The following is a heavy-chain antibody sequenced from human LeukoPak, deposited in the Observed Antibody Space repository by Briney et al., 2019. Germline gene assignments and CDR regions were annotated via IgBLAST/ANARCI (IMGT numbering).Heavy chain of an antibody. CDR2: IYYSGST. D-gene: IGHD1-26*01. Sequence: SETLSLTCTVSGGSISSGGYYWSWIRQHPGKGLEWIGYIYYSGSTYYNPSLKSRVTISVDTSKNQFSLKLSAVTAADTAVYYCARDSGNNWFDPWGQGTLVTVSS. CDR3: ARDSGNNWFDP. CDR1: GGSISSGGYY. J-gene: IGHJ5*02. V-gene: IGHV4-31*03.